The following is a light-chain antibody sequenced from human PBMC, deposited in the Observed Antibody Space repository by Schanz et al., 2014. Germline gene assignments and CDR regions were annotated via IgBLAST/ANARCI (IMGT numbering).Light chain of an antibody. J-gene: IGLJ1*01. V-gene: IGLV2-8*01. CDR3: NSYAGSYYV. CDR1: SSDVGGYKY. CDR2: EVT. Sequence: QSALTQPASVSGSPGQSITISCTGTSSDVGGYKYVSWYQQHPGKAPKLMIYEVTKRPSGVPDRFSGSKSGNTASLTVSGLQAEDEADYYCNSYAGSYYVFGTGTKLTVL.